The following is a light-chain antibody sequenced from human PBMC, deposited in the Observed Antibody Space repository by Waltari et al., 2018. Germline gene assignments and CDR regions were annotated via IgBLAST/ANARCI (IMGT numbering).Light chain of an antibody. V-gene: IGKV3-15*01. Sequence: EIVMTQSPATLSVSPGERATLSCRASQSVTSNLAWYQQKPGQAPRLLIFGASTRATDIPARFSGSGSGTEFTLTISSLQSEDFAVYYCLQYNDWPPWTFGQRTKVEIK. J-gene: IGKJ1*01. CDR3: LQYNDWPPWT. CDR2: GAS. CDR1: QSVTSN.